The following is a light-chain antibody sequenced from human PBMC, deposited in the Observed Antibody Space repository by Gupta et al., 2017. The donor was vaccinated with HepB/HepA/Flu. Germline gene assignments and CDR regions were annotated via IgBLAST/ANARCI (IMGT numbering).Light chain of an antibody. J-gene: IGKJ1*01. CDR2: LGS. CDR1: QSLLHSNGYNY. Sequence: DNVLTQSPLSLPVTPGEPASISCTSSQSLLHSNGYNYLDWYLQKPGQSPQLLIYLGSHRASGVPHRFSGSGSGTDFTLKISRMEAQDVGVYFCRQPLHTPWTFGQGTKVEIK. CDR3: RQPLHTPWT. V-gene: IGKV2-28*01.